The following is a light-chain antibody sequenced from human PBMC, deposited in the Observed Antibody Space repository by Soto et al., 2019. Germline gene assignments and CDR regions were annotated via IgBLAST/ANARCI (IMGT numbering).Light chain of an antibody. Sequence: DIQMTQSPSSLSASVGDRVTITCRASQNIRSYLNWYQQKPGKAPQLLIYVTSSLQTGVPSRFSASGSGTDFSLVISDLQPEDSANYYCQQGYSSRWTSGRGTKVEI. V-gene: IGKV1-39*01. CDR3: QQGYSSRWT. J-gene: IGKJ1*01. CDR1: QNIRSY. CDR2: VTS.